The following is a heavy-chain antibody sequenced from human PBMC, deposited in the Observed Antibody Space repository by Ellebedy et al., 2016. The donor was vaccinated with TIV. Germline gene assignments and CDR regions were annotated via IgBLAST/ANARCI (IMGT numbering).Heavy chain of an antibody. Sequence: GSLRLXXTVSGGSISSYYWSWIRQPPGKGLEWIGYIYYSGSTNYNPSLKSRVTISVDTSKNQFSLKLSSVTAADTAVYYCARAPVVGATMIHFDYWGQGTLVTVSS. V-gene: IGHV4-59*08. D-gene: IGHD1-26*01. J-gene: IGHJ4*02. CDR3: ARAPVVGATMIHFDY. CDR2: IYYSGST. CDR1: GGSISSYY.